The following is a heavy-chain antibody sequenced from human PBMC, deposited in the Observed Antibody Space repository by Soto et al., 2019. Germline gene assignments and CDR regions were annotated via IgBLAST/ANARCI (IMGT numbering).Heavy chain of an antibody. D-gene: IGHD3-22*01. Sequence: ASETLSLTCTVSGGSISSYYWSWIRQPPGKGLEWIGYIYYSGSTNYNPSLKSRVTISVDTSKNQFSLKLSSVTAADTAVYYCALESPANYYDSSGYYSRWFDPWGQGTLVTVSS. J-gene: IGHJ5*02. V-gene: IGHV4-59*01. CDR3: ALESPANYYDSSGYYSRWFDP. CDR1: GGSISSYY. CDR2: IYYSGST.